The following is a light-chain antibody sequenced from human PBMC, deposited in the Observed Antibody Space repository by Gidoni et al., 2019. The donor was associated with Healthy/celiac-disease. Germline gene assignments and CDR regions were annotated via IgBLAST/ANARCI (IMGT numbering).Light chain of an antibody. CDR3: QQYDSSPVT. J-gene: IGKJ2*01. CDR1: QSGSSSY. CDR2: DAS. V-gene: IGKV3-20*01. Sequence: EIVFTQSSGTLSLAPGESATLTRRASQSGSSSYLAWYQQKPGQAPKLLIYDASSRATGVPDRFSGSGSGTDFTLTISRLEPEDFAVYYCQQYDSSPVTFGQXTKLEIK.